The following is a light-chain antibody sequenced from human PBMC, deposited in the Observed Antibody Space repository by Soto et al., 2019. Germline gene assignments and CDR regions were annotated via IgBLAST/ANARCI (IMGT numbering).Light chain of an antibody. CDR1: QSVTSNY. CDR3: MQSVQVPPT. CDR2: GAS. V-gene: IGKV3-20*02. Sequence: PGERATFSCRASQSVTSNYLAWYQQKPGQTPRLLIYGASDRATGIPARFSGSASGTDFTLKISRVEAEDVGIYYCMQSVQVPPTFGGGTKVEIK. J-gene: IGKJ4*01.